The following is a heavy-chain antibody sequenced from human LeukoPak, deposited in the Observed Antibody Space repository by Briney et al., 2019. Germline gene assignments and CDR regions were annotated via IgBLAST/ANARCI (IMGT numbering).Heavy chain of an antibody. CDR2: ISSGGGTI. CDR1: GFTFSDCY. Sequence: GGSLRLSCAASGFTFSDCYMSWIRQAPGKGLEWVPYISSGGGTIYYADSVKGRFTISRDNAKNSLYLQMDSLRAEDTAVYYCAREGDWNYVFDYWGQGTQVTVSS. CDR3: AREGDWNYVFDY. V-gene: IGHV3-11*01. J-gene: IGHJ4*02. D-gene: IGHD1-7*01.